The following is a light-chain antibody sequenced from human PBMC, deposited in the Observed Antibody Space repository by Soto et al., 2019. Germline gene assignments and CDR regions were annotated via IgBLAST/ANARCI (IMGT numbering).Light chain of an antibody. CDR2: AAS. J-gene: IGKJ3*01. Sequence: DIPMTQSPSSLSASVGDRVTITCRASQGINNYVAWYQQKPGKPPKLLIYAASTLQSGVPSRFSGSGSGTEFTLTINSLQPEDVPTYSCKKYSSVPVFGPGTKVDIK. CDR1: QGINNY. CDR3: KKYSSVPV. V-gene: IGKV1-27*01.